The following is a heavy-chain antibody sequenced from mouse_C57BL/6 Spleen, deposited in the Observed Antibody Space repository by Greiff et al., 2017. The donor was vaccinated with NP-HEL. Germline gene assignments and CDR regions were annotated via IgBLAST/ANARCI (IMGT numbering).Heavy chain of an antibody. J-gene: IGHJ4*01. CDR1: GYTFTDYY. CDR2: INPYNGGT. D-gene: IGHD1-1*01. Sequence: VQLKESGPVLVKPGASVKMSCKASGYTFTDYYMNWVKQSHGKSLEWIGVINPYNGGTSYNQKFKGKATLTVDKSSSTAYMELNSLTSEDSAVYYCARDEDGSSYDAMDYWGQGTSVTVSS. V-gene: IGHV1-19*01. CDR3: ARDEDGSSYDAMDY.